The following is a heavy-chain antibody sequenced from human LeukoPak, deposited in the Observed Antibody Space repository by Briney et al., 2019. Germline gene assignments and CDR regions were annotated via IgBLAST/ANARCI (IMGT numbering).Heavy chain of an antibody. CDR1: GYTFTDYF. CDR3: TRGTAARY. V-gene: IGHV1-2*02. J-gene: IGHJ4*02. CDR2: INPNSGAT. D-gene: IGHD6-13*01. Sequence: ASVKVSCKASGYTFTDYFMLWVRQAPGQGLEWMGWINPNSGATNYAQKFQGRVTMTRDTSISTAYMDLSRLKSDDTAVYYCTRGTAARYWGQGTLVTVSS.